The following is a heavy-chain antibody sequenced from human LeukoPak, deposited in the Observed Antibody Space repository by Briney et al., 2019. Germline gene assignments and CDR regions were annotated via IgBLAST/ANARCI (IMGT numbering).Heavy chain of an antibody. V-gene: IGHV4-4*02. J-gene: IGHJ4*02. Sequence: PSGTLSLTCAVSGGSISSSNWWSWVRQPPGKGLEWIGEIYHSGSTNYNPSLKSRVTISVDKSKNQFSLKLSSVTAADTAVYYCARESRPMYSSSWGLDYWGQGTLVTVSS. CDR2: IYHSGST. CDR1: GGSISSSNW. D-gene: IGHD6-13*01. CDR3: ARESRPMYSSSWGLDY.